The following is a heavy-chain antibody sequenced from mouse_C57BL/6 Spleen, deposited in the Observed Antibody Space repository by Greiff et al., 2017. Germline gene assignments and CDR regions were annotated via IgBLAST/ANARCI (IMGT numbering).Heavy chain of an antibody. CDR3: ARYQEGSYWYFDV. CDR1: GFSLTSYA. Sequence: VQGVESGPGLVAPSQRLSITCTVSGFSLTSYAISWVRQPPGKGLEWLGVIWTGGGTNYNSALKSRLSISKDNSKSQVFLKMNSLQTDDTARYYCARYQEGSYWYFDVWGTGTTVTVSS. CDR2: IWTGGGT. J-gene: IGHJ1*03. V-gene: IGHV2-9-1*01.